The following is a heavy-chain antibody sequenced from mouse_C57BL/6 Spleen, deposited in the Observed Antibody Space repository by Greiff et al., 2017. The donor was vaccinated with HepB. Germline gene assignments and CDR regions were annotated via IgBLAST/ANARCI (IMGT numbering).Heavy chain of an antibody. V-gene: IGHV3-6*01. CDR3: TPNYSDDDCYFDV. CDR1: GDSITSGYY. J-gene: IGHJ1*03. Sequence: ESGPGLVKPSQSLSLTCSVTGDSITSGYYWNWIRQFPGNTLEWMGYISYNGSKNSNQSLKNRISITRDTSKNQFFLKLNYVTTEDTATYYCTPNYSDDDCYFDVWGTGTTVTVSS. CDR2: ISYNGSK. D-gene: IGHD2-12*01.